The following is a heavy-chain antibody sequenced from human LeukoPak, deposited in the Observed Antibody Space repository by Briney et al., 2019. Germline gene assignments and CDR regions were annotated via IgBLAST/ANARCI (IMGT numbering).Heavy chain of an antibody. CDR2: IYYSGST. CDR1: GGSISSSSYR. J-gene: IGHJ4*02. CDR3: ARQYSYGSLY. D-gene: IGHD3-10*01. V-gene: IGHV4-39*01. Sequence: ASETLSLTCTVSGGSISSSSYRWGWIRQPPGKGLEWIGTIYYSGSTYYNPSLKSRVTISVDTSKNQFSLKLSSVTAADTAVYYCARQYSYGSLYWGQGTLVTVSS.